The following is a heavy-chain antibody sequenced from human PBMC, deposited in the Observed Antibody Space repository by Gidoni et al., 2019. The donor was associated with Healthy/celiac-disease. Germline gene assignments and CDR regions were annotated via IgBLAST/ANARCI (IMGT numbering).Heavy chain of an antibody. CDR2: ISYNGSNK. J-gene: IGHJ4*02. CDR3: ARDLSYGSGKQGGFDY. V-gene: IGHV3-30*01. CDR1: GFTFSSSA. Sequence: QVQLVESGGGVVQPGRSLRLPCSASGFTFSSSAMHWVRQVPGKGLEWVAVISYNGSNKYYADSVKGRFTISRDNSKNTLYLQMNSLRAEDTAVYYCARDLSYGSGKQGGFDYWGQGTLVTVSS. D-gene: IGHD3-10*01.